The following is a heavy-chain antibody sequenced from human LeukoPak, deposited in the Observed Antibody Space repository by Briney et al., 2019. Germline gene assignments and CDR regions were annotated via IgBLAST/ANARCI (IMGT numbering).Heavy chain of an antibody. Sequence: ASVKVSCKASGYIFNGYYIHWVRQAPGQGPEWMGWINPNNGDTKCAQKFKGRVTMTRDTSISTAYMELSSLRSDDTAFYYCARNGQLLSGGNWFDPWGQEALVTVSS. J-gene: IGHJ5*02. CDR1: GYIFNGYY. CDR2: INPNNGDT. V-gene: IGHV1-2*02. CDR3: ARNGQLLSGGNWFDP. D-gene: IGHD2-2*01.